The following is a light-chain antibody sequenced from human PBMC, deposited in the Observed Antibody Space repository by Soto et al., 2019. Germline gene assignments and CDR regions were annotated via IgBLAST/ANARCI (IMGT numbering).Light chain of an antibody. V-gene: IGLV2-14*01. CDR2: GVS. Sequence: QSALTQPASVSGSPGQSITISCTGTSIDIGGYNYASWYQQHPGKAPKLLIYGVSNRPSGVSGRFFGSKSGNTASLTISGLQPEDEADYYCSSYRSSIIPVVFGGVTKLTVL. J-gene: IGLJ2*01. CDR1: SIDIGGYNY. CDR3: SSYRSSIIPVV.